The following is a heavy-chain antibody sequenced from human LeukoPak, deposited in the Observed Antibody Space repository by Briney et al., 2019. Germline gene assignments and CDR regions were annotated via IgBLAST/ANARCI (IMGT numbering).Heavy chain of an antibody. D-gene: IGHD1-1*01. CDR1: GFTFSSYS. V-gene: IGHV3-48*04. CDR3: ARVERGSGTYYFDY. CDR2: ISSSSSTI. Sequence: GGSLRLSCAASGFTFSSYSMNWVRQAPGKGLEWVSYISSSSSTIYYADSVKGRFTISRDNAKNSLYLQMNSLRAEDTAVYYCARVERGSGTYYFDYWGQGTLVTVSS. J-gene: IGHJ4*02.